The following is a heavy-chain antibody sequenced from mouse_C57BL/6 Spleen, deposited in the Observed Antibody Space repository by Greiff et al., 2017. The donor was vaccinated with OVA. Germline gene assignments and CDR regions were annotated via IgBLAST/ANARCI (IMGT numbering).Heavy chain of an antibody. D-gene: IGHD1-2*01. J-gene: IGHJ4*01. CDR1: GYTFTSYW. Sequence: VQLQQPGTELVKPGASVKLSCKASGYTFTSYWMHWVKQRPGQGLEWIGNINPSNGGNNYNEKFKSKATLTVDKSSSTAYMQLSSLKSEDSAVYYCAGHGFTGDGYYYAMDYWGQGTSVTVSS. V-gene: IGHV1-53*01. CDR2: INPSNGGN. CDR3: AGHGFTGDGYYYAMDY.